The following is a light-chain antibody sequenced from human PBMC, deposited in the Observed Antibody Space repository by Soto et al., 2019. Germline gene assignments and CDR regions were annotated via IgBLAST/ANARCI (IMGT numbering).Light chain of an antibody. J-gene: IGKJ1*01. CDR3: QQYGRSPTT. CDR2: DAS. CDR1: QSVSSN. Sequence: EIVLIQSPATLSLSPGERATLSCRASQSVSSNLAWYQQNPGQAPRLLIFDASNRATGIPDRFSGSGSGTDFTLTISRLEPEDFAVYYCQQYGRSPTTFGHGTKVDIK. V-gene: IGKV3-20*01.